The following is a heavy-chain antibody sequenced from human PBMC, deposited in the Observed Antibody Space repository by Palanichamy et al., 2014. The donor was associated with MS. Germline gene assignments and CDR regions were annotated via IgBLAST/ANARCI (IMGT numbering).Heavy chain of an antibody. D-gene: IGHD3-16*01. J-gene: IGHJ5*02. CDR1: GFTFSKNW. CDR2: MKEDGSEI. CDR3: AVGVYWFDP. Sequence: EVQLVESGGGLVQPGGSLRLSCVASGFTFSKNWMTWVRQAPGKGLEWVAYMKEDGSEIYYVDSVKGRFTISRDNAKNSLYLQMNGLRVEDTAMYYCAVGVYWFDPWGQGTLVTVSS. V-gene: IGHV3-7*03.